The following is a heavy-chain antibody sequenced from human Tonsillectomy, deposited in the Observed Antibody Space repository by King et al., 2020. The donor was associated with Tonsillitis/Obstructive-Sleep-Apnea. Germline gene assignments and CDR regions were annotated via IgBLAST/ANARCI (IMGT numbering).Heavy chain of an antibody. Sequence: VQLVESGGGVVQPGGSLRLSCVASGFIFRSYVMHWVRQAPGKGLEWVAFISHDGSNKYYADSGKGRFTISRDKSKSTLYLQMNSLRAEDTAVYYCARDHFCDFWGQGTLVTVSS. J-gene: IGHJ4*02. D-gene: IGHD3-3*01. CDR3: ARDHFCDF. CDR2: ISHDGSNK. CDR1: GFIFRSYV. V-gene: IGHV3-30*01.